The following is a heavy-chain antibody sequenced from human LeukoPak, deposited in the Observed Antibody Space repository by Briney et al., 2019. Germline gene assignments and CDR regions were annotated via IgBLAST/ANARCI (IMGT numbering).Heavy chain of an antibody. V-gene: IGHV3-7*01. Sequence: GGSLRLSCATSEFTFINYWMSWVRQAPGKGLEWVATIKQDGSEKYYVDSVKGRFTISRDNAKNSLYQQMNSLRAEDTAVYYCARVLSSTWFDPWGQGTLVTVSS. CDR2: IKQDGSEK. D-gene: IGHD1-1*01. CDR1: EFTFINYW. CDR3: ARVLSSTWFDP. J-gene: IGHJ5*02.